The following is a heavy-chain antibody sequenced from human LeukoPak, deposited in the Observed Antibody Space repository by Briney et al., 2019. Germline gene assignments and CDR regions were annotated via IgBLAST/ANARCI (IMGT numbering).Heavy chain of an antibody. CDR3: VRDYGSGLFDY. J-gene: IGHJ4*02. D-gene: IGHD3-10*01. CDR1: GDSVSGNSAA. CDR2: TYYRSKWYY. Sequence: SQTLSLTCAISGDSVSGNSAAWHWIRQSPSRGLERLARTYYRSKWYYDYAVSVKSRTSINADTSKNQFSLQVNSVTPEDTAVYYCVRDYGSGLFDYWGQGTLVTVSS. V-gene: IGHV6-1*01.